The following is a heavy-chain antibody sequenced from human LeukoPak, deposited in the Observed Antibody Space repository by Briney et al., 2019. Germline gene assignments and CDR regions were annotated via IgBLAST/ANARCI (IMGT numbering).Heavy chain of an antibody. CDR1: GGSISSGGHY. Sequence: PSQTLSLTCTVSGGSISSGGHYWSWIRQHPGKGRDWIGYIYCSGSTYYNPSLKSRVSISVDTSKNQSSLKLNSVTAADTALYYCARTNYGSGSYSNIWGQGTLVSVSS. D-gene: IGHD3-10*01. J-gene: IGHJ4*02. V-gene: IGHV4-31*03. CDR2: IYCSGST. CDR3: ARTNYGSGSYSNI.